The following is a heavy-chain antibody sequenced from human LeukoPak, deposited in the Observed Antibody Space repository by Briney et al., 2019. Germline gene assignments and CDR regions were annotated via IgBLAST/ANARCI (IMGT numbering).Heavy chain of an antibody. CDR2: IRYGGSNK. D-gene: IGHD4-23*01. J-gene: IGHJ4*02. CDR1: GFTFSSYG. Sequence: GGSLRLSCAASGFTFSSYGMHWVRQAPGKGLEWVAFIRYGGSNKYYADSVKGRFTISRDNSKNTLYLQMNSLRAEDTVVYYCAKGSTVVTPFPLDYWGQGTLVTVSS. V-gene: IGHV3-30*02. CDR3: AKGSTVVTPFPLDY.